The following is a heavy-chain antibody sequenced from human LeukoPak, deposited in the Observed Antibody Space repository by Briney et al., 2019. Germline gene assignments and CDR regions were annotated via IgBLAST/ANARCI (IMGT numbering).Heavy chain of an antibody. V-gene: IGHV5-51*01. D-gene: IGHD3-22*01. CDR3: ARTYYYDSSGYLLDY. CDR2: IYPGDSDT. Sequence: GESLKISCKGSGYSSTSYWIGWVRQMPGKGLEWMGIIYPGDSDTRYSPSFQGQVTISADKSISTAYLQWSSLKASDTAMYYCARTYYYDSSGYLLDYWGQGTLVTVSS. CDR1: GYSSTSYW. J-gene: IGHJ4*02.